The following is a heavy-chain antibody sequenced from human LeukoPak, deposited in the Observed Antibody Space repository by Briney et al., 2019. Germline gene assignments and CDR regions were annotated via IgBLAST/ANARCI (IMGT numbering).Heavy chain of an antibody. CDR2: IKQDGSEK. CDR3: ASLYSSGWTDY. Sequence: GGSLRLSCAASGFTFSSYWMSWVRQAPGKGLEWVANIKQDGSEKYYVDSVKGRFTISRDNAKNSLYLQMNSLRAEDTAVYYCASLYSSGWTDYWGQGTLVTVSS. V-gene: IGHV3-7*01. J-gene: IGHJ4*02. D-gene: IGHD6-19*01. CDR1: GFTFSSYW.